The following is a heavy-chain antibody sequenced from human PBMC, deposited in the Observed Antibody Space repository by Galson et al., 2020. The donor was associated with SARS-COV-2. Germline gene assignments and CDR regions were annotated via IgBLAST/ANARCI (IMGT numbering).Heavy chain of an antibody. CDR2: ISYDGSNK. J-gene: IGHJ5*02. D-gene: IGHD2-8*01. Sequence: GGSLRLSCAASGFTFSSYAMHWVRQAPGKGLEWVAVISYDGSNKYYADSVKGRFTISRDNSKNTLYLQMNSLRAEDTAVYYCAREVSSPNWFDAGGQGTLVTVSS. V-gene: IGHV3-30*04. CDR3: AREVSSPNWFDA. CDR1: GFTFSSYA.